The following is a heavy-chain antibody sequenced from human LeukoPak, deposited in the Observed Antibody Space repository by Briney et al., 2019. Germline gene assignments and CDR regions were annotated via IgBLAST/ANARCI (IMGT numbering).Heavy chain of an antibody. V-gene: IGHV4-39*01. J-gene: IGHJ4*02. Sequence: PSGTLSLTCTVSGGSVSSTTYYWGWIRQPPGKGLEWIGSSGSTYYNPSLKSRVTISVDTSKNQFSLKLSSVTAADTAVYYCARHPPYGSRNWGSYYFDYWGQGTLVTVSS. CDR1: GGSVSSTTYY. CDR3: ARHPPYGSRNWGSYYFDY. D-gene: IGHD3-10*01. CDR2: SGST.